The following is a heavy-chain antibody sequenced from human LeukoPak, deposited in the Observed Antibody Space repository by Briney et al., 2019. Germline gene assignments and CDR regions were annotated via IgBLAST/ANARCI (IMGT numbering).Heavy chain of an antibody. CDR3: ARVARGGIVVVPAAMHY. Sequence: GRSLRLSCAASGFTFSSYAMHWVRQAPGKGLEWVAVISYDGSNKYYADSVMGRFTISRDNSKNTLYLQMNSLRAEDTAVYYCARVARGGIVVVPAAMHYWGQGTLVTVSS. J-gene: IGHJ4*02. D-gene: IGHD2-2*01. CDR1: GFTFSSYA. CDR2: ISYDGSNK. V-gene: IGHV3-30*04.